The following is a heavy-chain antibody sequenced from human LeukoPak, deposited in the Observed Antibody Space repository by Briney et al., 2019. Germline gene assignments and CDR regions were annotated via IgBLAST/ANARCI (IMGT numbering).Heavy chain of an antibody. CDR2: IKPNSGGT. V-gene: IGHV1-2*02. J-gene: IGHJ4*02. CDR1: GYTFTGYY. D-gene: IGHD6-19*01. CDR3: ARVGALTGYSSGWYPFDY. Sequence: ASVKVSCKASGYTFTGYYMHWVRQAPGQGLEWMGWIKPNSGGTNSAQKFQGRVTMTRDTSISTAYMELSRLRFDDTAVYYCARVGALTGYSSGWYPFDYWGQGTLVTVSS.